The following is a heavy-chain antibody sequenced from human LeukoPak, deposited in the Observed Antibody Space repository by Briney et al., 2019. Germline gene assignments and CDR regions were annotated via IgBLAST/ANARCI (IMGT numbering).Heavy chain of an antibody. D-gene: IGHD1-1*01. J-gene: IGHJ4*02. CDR3: ARTLKRPLGDY. V-gene: IGHV3-48*03. CDR1: GFTFSSYE. CDR2: ISSSGSTK. Sequence: GGSLRLSCAASGFTFSSYEMNWVRQAPGKGLEWVSYISSSGSTKYYADSVKGRFTISRDNAKNSLYLQMNSLRAEDTAVYYCARTLKRPLGDYWGQGTLVTVSS.